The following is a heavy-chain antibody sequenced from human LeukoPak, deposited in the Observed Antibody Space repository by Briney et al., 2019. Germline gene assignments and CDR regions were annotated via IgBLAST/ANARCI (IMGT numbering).Heavy chain of an antibody. J-gene: IGHJ4*02. CDR3: AKDHRGGWYVWNS. D-gene: IGHD6-19*01. Sequence: GRSLRLSCAASGFTFSISGMSWVRQAPGKGLEWVSTIRSGGDTYYADFVKGRFTISRDISKTTLYLQMNSRRAGETALYCGAKDHRGGWYVWNSWGRGALVTVSS. V-gene: IGHV3-23*01. CDR2: IRSGGDT. CDR1: GFTFSISG.